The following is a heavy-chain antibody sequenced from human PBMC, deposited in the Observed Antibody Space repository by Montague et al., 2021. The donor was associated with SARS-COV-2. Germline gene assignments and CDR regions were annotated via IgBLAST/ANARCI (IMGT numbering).Heavy chain of an antibody. CDR1: GGSISSYY. J-gene: IGHJ6*03. Sequence: SETLSLTRTVSGGSISSYYWSWVRQPPGKGLEWIGCIYYSGRAFYNPSLKSRVTISTDTSKNQFSLKLTSVAAADTAVYYCARLRDGVVPSPILGVGPFYSYYYMDVWGRGTPVTVSS. D-gene: IGHD3-10*01. CDR3: ARLRDGVVPSPILGVGPFYSYYYMDV. V-gene: IGHV4-59*08. CDR2: IYYSGRA.